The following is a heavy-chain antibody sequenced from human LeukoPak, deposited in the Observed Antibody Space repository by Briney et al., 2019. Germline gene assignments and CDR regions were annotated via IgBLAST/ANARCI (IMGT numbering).Heavy chain of an antibody. CDR3: AREDQLDY. J-gene: IGHJ4*02. CDR2: ISSSSSYI. Sequence: KPGGPLRLSCAASGFTFSSYSMNWVRQAPGKGLEWVSSISSSSSYIYYAHSVKGRFTISRDNAKNSLYLQMNSLRAEDTAVYYCAREDQLDYWGQGTLVTVSS. V-gene: IGHV3-21*01. CDR1: GFTFSSYS.